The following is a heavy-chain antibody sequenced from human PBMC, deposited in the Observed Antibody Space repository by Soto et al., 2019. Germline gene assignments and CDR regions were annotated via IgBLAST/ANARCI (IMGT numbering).Heavy chain of an antibody. CDR3: AREVVVGATAKFDR. Sequence: EVQMVESGGVLIQPGGSLKLSCAVSGFGVTESETYVSWIRQAPGKGLEWVAAFYRGGRRNYAASVKGRFVISRDKSENSVFLQLNLVRVEDTAVYYCAREVVVGATAKFDRWGQGTMVIVSP. CDR2: FYRGGRR. V-gene: IGHV3-53*03. J-gene: IGHJ5*02. CDR1: GFGVTESETY. D-gene: IGHD2-21*01.